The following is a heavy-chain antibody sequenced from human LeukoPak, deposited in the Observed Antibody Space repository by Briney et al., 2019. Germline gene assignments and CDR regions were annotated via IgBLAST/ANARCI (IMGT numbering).Heavy chain of an antibody. CDR2: FYYRGSS. V-gene: IGHV4-59*01. J-gene: IGHJ4*02. CDR3: ARSGYCSGGICYSGLFDY. Sequence: SETLSLTCTVSGGSISSYYWSWIRQSPGKGVECIGYFYYRGSSTYNPSLKSRVTISGDTSKNEFSLRLSSVTAADTAVYYCARSGYCSGGICYSGLFDYWGPGTLVTVSS. D-gene: IGHD2-15*01. CDR1: GGSISSYY.